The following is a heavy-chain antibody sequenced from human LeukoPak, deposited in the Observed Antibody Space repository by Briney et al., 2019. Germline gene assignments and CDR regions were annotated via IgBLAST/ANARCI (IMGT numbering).Heavy chain of an antibody. CDR2: ISGSGGST. D-gene: IGHD3-3*01. V-gene: IGHV3-23*01. J-gene: IGHJ3*02. CDR1: GFTFSSYA. Sequence: PGGSLRLSCAASGFTFSSYAMSWVRQAPGKGLEWVSAISGSGGSTYYADSVKGRFTISRDNSKNTLYLQMNSLRAEDTAVYYCANYRDDFWSGYNDAFDIWGQGTMATVSS. CDR3: ANYRDDFWSGYNDAFDI.